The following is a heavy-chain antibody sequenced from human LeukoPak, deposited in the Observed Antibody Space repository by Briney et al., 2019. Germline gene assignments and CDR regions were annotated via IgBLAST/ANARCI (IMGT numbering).Heavy chain of an antibody. CDR1: GGSISSNSYY. Sequence: PSETLSLTCTVSGGSISSNSYYWGWIRQPPGKGLEWVGTVYYTGSTYYNPSLKSRVTISVDTSKKQFSLKLSSVTAADTAVYYCARDGDDIFGNWFDPWGQGTLVTVSS. V-gene: IGHV4-39*07. CDR2: VYYTGST. CDR3: ARDGDDIFGNWFDP. D-gene: IGHD3-10*02. J-gene: IGHJ5*02.